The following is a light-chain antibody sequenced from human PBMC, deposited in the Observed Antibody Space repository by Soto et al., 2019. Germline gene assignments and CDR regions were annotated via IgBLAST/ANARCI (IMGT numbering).Light chain of an antibody. V-gene: IGKV3-15*01. J-gene: IGKJ1*01. CDR2: GAS. Sequence: EIVMTQSPATLSVSPGERATLSCRASQSVSSNLAWYQQKPGQAPRLLIYGASTRATGIPARFSGSGSGTEFTLTISSLQPEDFAVYYYQQDNNWPSWTFGHGTKVEIK. CDR3: QQDNNWPSWT. CDR1: QSVSSN.